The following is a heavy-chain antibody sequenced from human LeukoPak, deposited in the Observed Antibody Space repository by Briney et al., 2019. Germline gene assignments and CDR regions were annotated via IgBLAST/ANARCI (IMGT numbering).Heavy chain of an antibody. CDR2: IYYSGST. Sequence: SETLSLTCTVSGGSISSSSYYWGWIRQPPGKGLEWIGSIYYSGSTNYNPSLKSRVTISVDTSKNQFSLKLSSVTAADTAVYYCARADDILTGSIGPPDYWGQGTLVTVSS. V-gene: IGHV4-39*07. J-gene: IGHJ4*02. CDR3: ARADDILTGSIGPPDY. CDR1: GGSISSSSYY. D-gene: IGHD3-9*01.